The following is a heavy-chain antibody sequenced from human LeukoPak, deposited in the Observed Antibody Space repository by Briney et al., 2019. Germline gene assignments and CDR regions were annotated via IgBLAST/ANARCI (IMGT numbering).Heavy chain of an antibody. V-gene: IGHV4-61*02. CDR2: IYNSGST. D-gene: IGHD3-10*01. Sequence: TPSETLSLTCIVSGGSISRGSYYWSWIRQPAGKGLEWMGRIYNSGSTNYNPSLKSRVTISTDMSKNQISLKLSSVTAADTAVYYCARQTFGALFFDSWGQGTPVIVSS. J-gene: IGHJ4*02. CDR1: GGSISRGSYY. CDR3: ARQTFGALFFDS.